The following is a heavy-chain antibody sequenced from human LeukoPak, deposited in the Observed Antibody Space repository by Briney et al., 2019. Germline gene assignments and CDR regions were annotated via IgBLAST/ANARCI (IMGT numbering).Heavy chain of an antibody. CDR2: ISSSSSTI. Sequence: GGSLRLSCAASGFTFSSYNMNWVRQAPGKGLEWVSYISSSSSTIYYADSVKGRFTVSRDNAKNSLYLQMNSLRAEDTAVYYCAELGITMIGGVWGKGTTVTISS. CDR3: AELGITMIGGV. V-gene: IGHV3-48*01. CDR1: GFTFSSYN. J-gene: IGHJ6*04. D-gene: IGHD3-10*02.